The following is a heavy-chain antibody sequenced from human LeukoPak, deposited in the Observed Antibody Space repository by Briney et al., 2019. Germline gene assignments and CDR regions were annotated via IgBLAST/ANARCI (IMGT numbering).Heavy chain of an antibody. CDR3: AKDDDWGRYKH. D-gene: IGHD3-16*01. CDR2: ISSSGSTI. Sequence: PGGTLRPSCAASGFTFSSYEMNWVRQAPGKGLEWVSYISSSGSTIYYTDSVKGRFTISRDNSKNTQSLQMNSLRAEDTAVYYCAKDDDWGRYKHWGQGTLVTVSS. CDR1: GFTFSSYE. J-gene: IGHJ1*01. V-gene: IGHV3-48*03.